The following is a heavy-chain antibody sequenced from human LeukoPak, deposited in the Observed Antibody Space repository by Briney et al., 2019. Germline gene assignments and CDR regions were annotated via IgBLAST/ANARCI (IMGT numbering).Heavy chain of an antibody. J-gene: IGHJ4*02. CDR3: ARSLGPAGYYDFWTLDY. CDR1: GYSFTSYW. CDR2: IYPGDSDT. Sequence: GESLKISCKGSGYSFTSYWIGWVRQMPGKGLEWMGIIYPGDSDTRYSPSFQGQVTISADKSISTAYLQWSSLKASDTAMYYCARSLGPAGYYDFWTLDYWGQGTLVTVSS. D-gene: IGHD3-3*01. V-gene: IGHV5-51*01.